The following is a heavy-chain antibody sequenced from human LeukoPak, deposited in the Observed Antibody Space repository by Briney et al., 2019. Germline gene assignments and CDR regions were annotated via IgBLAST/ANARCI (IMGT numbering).Heavy chain of an antibody. D-gene: IGHD3-10*01. J-gene: IGHJ4*02. Sequence: GGSLRLSCAASGFTFSSYSMNWVRQAPGKGLEWVSSISSSSSYIYYADSVKGRFTISRDNAKNSLYLQTNSLRAEDTALYYCAKGSYGSGSYVDYWGQGTLITVSS. CDR3: AKGSYGSGSYVDY. V-gene: IGHV3-21*04. CDR2: ISSSSSYI. CDR1: GFTFSSYS.